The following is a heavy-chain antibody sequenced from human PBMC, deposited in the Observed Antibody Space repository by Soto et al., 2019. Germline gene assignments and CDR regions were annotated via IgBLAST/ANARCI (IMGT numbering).Heavy chain of an antibody. CDR1: GFTFSNAW. V-gene: IGHV3-15*07. CDR3: TTDPLYYYDSSANPFDY. Sequence: EVQLVESGGGLVKPGGSLRLSCAASGFTFSNAWMNWVRQAPGKGLEWVGRIKSKTDGGTTDYAAPVKGRFTISSDDSKNTLYLQMNSLKTEDTAVYYCTTDPLYYYDSSANPFDYWGQGTLVTVSS. J-gene: IGHJ4*02. CDR2: IKSKTDGGTT. D-gene: IGHD3-22*01.